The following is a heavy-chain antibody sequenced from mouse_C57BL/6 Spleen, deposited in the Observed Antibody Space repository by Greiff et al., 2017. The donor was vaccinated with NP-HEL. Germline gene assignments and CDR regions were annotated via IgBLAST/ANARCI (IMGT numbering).Heavy chain of an antibody. J-gene: IGHJ1*03. V-gene: IGHV3-6*01. D-gene: IGHD1-1*01. CDR1: GYSITSGYY. CDR2: ISYDGSN. CDR3: ARRGSSYWYFDV. Sequence: EVQLQQSGPGLVKPSQSLSLTCSVTGYSITSGYYWNWIRQFPGNKLEWMGYISYDGSNNYNPSLKNRISITRDTSKNQFFLKLNSVTTEDTATYYCARRGSSYWYFDVWGTGTTVTVSS.